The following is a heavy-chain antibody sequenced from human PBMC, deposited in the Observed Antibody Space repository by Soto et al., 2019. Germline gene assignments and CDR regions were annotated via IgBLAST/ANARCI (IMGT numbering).Heavy chain of an antibody. V-gene: IGHV3-33*01. CDR2: IWYDGSNK. CDR1: GFTFSSYG. D-gene: IGHD3-3*01. Sequence: QVQLVESGGGVVQPGRSLRLSCAASGFTFSSYGMHWVRQAPGKGLEWVAVIWYDGSNKYYADSVKGRFTISRDNSKNTLYLKMNSVRAEDTAVYYCARGLRFLEWLLYRDAFDIWGQGTMVTVSS. CDR3: ARGLRFLEWLLYRDAFDI. J-gene: IGHJ3*02.